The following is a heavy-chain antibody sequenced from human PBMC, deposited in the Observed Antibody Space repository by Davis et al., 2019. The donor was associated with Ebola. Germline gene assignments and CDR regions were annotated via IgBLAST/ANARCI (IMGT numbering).Heavy chain of an antibody. CDR1: GFTFSSYG. V-gene: IGHV3-33*01. CDR2: IWYDGSNK. D-gene: IGHD6-19*01. J-gene: IGHJ4*02. CDR3: ARSADSQWLVPSLY. Sequence: GESLNISCAASGFTFSSYGMHWVRQAPGKGLEWVAVIWYDGSNKYYADSVKGRFTISRDNSKNTLYLQMNSLRAEDTAVYYCARSADSQWLVPSLYWGQGTLVTVSS.